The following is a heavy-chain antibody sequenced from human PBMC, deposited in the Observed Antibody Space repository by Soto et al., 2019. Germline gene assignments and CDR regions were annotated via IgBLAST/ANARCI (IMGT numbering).Heavy chain of an antibody. J-gene: IGHJ4*02. Sequence: QVQLQESGPGLVKPSDTLSLTCAVSGYSISSSNWWGWIRQPPGKGLEWIGYIYYSGTTYYNPSLKSRGTMSVDTAKNQFSLKLTSVTAVDTAVYYCARREIQGPIDYWGQGTLVTVSS. CDR1: GYSISSSNW. CDR2: IYYSGTT. D-gene: IGHD1-26*01. CDR3: ARREIQGPIDY. V-gene: IGHV4-28*01.